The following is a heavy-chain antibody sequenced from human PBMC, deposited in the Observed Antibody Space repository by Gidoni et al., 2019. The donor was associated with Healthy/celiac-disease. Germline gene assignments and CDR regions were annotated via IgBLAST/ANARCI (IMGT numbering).Heavy chain of an antibody. CDR1: GFTFSSYS. CDR2: ISSSSSYI. J-gene: IGHJ4*02. D-gene: IGHD6-19*01. Sequence: EVQLVESGGGLVKPGGSLRLYCAASGFTFSSYSMNWVRQAPGKGLEWVSSISSSSSYIYYADSVKGRFTISRDNAKNSLYLQMNSLRAEDTAVYYCARSIQQWLVGGGGYWGQGTLVTVSS. CDR3: ARSIQQWLVGGGGY. V-gene: IGHV3-21*01.